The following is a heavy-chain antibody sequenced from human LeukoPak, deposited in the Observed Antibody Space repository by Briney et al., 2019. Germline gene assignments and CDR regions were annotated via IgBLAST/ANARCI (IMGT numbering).Heavy chain of an antibody. J-gene: IGHJ6*03. Sequence: SETLSLTCTVSGGSISSHYWSWIRQPPGKGLEWIGYIYYSGSTNYNPSLKSRVTISVDTSKNQFSLKLSSVTAADTAVYYCARRKDTYYNYYMVVWGKGTTVTVSS. D-gene: IGHD5-18*01. CDR3: ARRKDTYYNYYMVV. CDR2: IYYSGST. CDR1: GGSISSHY. V-gene: IGHV4-59*11.